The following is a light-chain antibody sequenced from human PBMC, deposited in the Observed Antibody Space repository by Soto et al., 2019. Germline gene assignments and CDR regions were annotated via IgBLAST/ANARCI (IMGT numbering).Light chain of an antibody. CDR3: SSYTSTTTLEV. J-gene: IGLJ3*02. Sequence: QSALTQPASVSGSPGQSITISCTGTSSDVGAYNYVSWYQQHPGKAPKLMIYEVSYRPSGVSNRFSGSKSGNTASLTISGLQAEDEADYYCSSYTSTTTLEVFGGGTQLTVL. CDR1: SSDVGAYNY. V-gene: IGLV2-14*01. CDR2: EVS.